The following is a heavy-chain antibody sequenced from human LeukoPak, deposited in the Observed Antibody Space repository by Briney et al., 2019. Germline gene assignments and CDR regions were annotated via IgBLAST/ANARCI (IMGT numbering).Heavy chain of an antibody. D-gene: IGHD3-22*01. CDR2: ISSSSSYI. Sequence: GGSLRLSCAASGFTFSSYSMNWVRQAPGKGLEWVSSISSSSSYIYYADSVKGRFTIPRDNAKNSLYLQMNSLRAEDTAVYYCANYDSSGYRDYWGQGTLVTVSS. CDR3: ANYDSSGYRDY. J-gene: IGHJ4*02. V-gene: IGHV3-21*01. CDR1: GFTFSSYS.